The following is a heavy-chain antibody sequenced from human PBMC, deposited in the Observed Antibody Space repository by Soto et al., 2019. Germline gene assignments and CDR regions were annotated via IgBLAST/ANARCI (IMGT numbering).Heavy chain of an antibody. D-gene: IGHD6-19*01. J-gene: IGHJ3*02. CDR1: GFTFSSYA. V-gene: IGHV3-30-3*01. CDR3: ARDDRLGIAVANAFDI. Sequence: GGSLRLSCAASGFTFSSYAMHWVRQAPGKGLEWVAVISYDGSNKYYADSVKGRFTISRDNSKNTLYLQMNSLRAEDTAVYYCARDDRLGIAVANAFDIWGQGTMVTVSS. CDR2: ISYDGSNK.